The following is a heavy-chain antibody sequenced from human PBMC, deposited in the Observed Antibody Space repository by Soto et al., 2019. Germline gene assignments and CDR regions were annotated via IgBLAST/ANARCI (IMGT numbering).Heavy chain of an antibody. Sequence: GGSLRLSGAVSGLTFRSYGMHWVRQAPGKGLEWVAVISYDGSNKYYADSVKGRFTISRDNSKNTLYLQMNSLRAEDTAVYYCAKDLAGDFWSGYHYFDYWGQGTLVTVSS. CDR1: GLTFRSYG. D-gene: IGHD3-3*01. CDR3: AKDLAGDFWSGYHYFDY. J-gene: IGHJ4*02. CDR2: ISYDGSNK. V-gene: IGHV3-30*18.